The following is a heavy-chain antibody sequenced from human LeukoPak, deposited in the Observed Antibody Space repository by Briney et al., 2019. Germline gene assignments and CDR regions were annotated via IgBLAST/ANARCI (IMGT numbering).Heavy chain of an antibody. CDR1: GYTFTTYY. Sequence: ASVKVSCKASGYTFTTYYMHWVRQAPGQGLEWMGIINPRGGSTSYAQRFQGRVAMTRDTSTSTVYTELSSLRSEDTAVYYCARETPPIVVAGPGKMDVWGQGTTVTVSS. CDR2: INPRGGST. V-gene: IGHV1-46*01. J-gene: IGHJ6*02. D-gene: IGHD6-19*01. CDR3: ARETPPIVVAGPGKMDV.